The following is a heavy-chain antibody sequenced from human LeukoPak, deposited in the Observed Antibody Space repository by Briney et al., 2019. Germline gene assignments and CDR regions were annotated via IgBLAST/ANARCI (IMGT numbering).Heavy chain of an antibody. CDR3: ARQAVDYYYGMDV. D-gene: IGHD6-25*01. CDR1: GYSFTSYW. Sequence: GESLRISCQGSGYSFTSYWINWVRQMPGKGLEWMGRIDPSDSYTNYSPSFQGHVTMSADRSISTAYLQWSSLKASDTALYYCARQAVDYYYGMDVWGQGTTVTVSS. J-gene: IGHJ6*02. CDR2: IDPSDSYT. V-gene: IGHV5-10-1*01.